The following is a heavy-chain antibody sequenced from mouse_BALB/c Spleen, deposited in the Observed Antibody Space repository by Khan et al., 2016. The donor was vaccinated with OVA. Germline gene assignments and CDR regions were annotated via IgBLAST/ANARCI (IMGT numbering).Heavy chain of an antibody. Sequence: QIQLVQSGPELKQPGETVKISCKASGYTFTNYGMNWVKQAPGKGLKWMGWINTYTGEPTYADDFTGRFAFSLETSASTAFLQINNLKNEDTGTSFCARSNGNYWFAYWGQGTLITVSA. J-gene: IGHJ3*01. V-gene: IGHV9-3-1*01. CDR3: ARSNGNYWFAY. CDR2: INTYTGEP. D-gene: IGHD2-1*01. CDR1: GYTFTNYG.